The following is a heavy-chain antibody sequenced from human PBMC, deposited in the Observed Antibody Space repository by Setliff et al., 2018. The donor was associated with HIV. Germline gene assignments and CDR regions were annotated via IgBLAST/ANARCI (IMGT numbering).Heavy chain of an antibody. CDR2: IYGGGST. CDR1: GFNVRNNY. CDR3: ARDYLYYNLYNGSPVYGMDV. V-gene: IGHV3-66*02. Sequence: PGGSLRLSCAASGFNVRNNYMSWVRQAPGKGLEWVSAIYGGGSTYYADSVKGRFTISRDSSENTLYLQMNSLRVEDTGVYFCARDYLYYNLYNGSPVYGMDVWGQGTTVTVSS. D-gene: IGHD3-3*01. J-gene: IGHJ6*02.